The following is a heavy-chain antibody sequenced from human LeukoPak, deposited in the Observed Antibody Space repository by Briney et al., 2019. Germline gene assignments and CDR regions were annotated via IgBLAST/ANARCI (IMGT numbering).Heavy chain of an antibody. CDR2: IKQDGSEK. V-gene: IGHV3-7*01. CDR3: ARDPLTLYDYYMDV. J-gene: IGHJ6*03. CDR1: GFTFSSYW. D-gene: IGHD3-9*01. Sequence: PGGSLRLSCAASGFTFSSYWMIWVRQAPGKGLEWVANIKQDGSEKFYVGSVKGRFTIYRDNAKNSLYLQMNSLRAEDTAVYYCARDPLTLYDYYMDVWGKGTTVTVSS.